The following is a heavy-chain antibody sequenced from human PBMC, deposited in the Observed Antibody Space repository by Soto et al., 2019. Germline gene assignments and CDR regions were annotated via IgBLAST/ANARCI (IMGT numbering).Heavy chain of an antibody. CDR2: IYYSGST. J-gene: IGHJ4*02. Sequence: SETLSLTCTVSGGSISSSSYYWGWIRQPPGKGLEWIGSIYYSGSTYYNPSLKSRVTISVDTSKNQFSLKLSSVTAADTAVYYCARHRAVDTAIVYGYWGQGTLVTVSS. CDR1: GGSISSSSYY. CDR3: ARHRAVDTAIVYGY. V-gene: IGHV4-39*01. D-gene: IGHD5-18*01.